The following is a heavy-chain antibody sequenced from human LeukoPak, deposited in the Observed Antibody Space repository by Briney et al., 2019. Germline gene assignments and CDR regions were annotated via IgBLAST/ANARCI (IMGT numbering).Heavy chain of an antibody. CDR3: ARDRGYGANYFDY. D-gene: IGHD5-12*01. J-gene: IGHJ4*02. CDR2: IYHSGNT. CDR1: GGSITSGGYS. Sequence: SQTLSLTCAVSGGSITSGGYSWSWIRQPPGKGLEWIGYIYHSGNTYYNPSLRSRVTISVDTSKDQFSLKLSSVAAADTAVYYCARDRGYGANYFDYWGQGTLVSVAS. V-gene: IGHV4-30-2*01.